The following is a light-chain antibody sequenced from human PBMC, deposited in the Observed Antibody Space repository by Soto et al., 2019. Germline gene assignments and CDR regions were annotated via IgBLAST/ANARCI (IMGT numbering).Light chain of an antibody. V-gene: IGLV2-8*01. CDR2: ELT. CDR1: SSDIGGYDY. Sequence: QSALTQPPSASGSPGQSVTISCTGTSSDIGGYDYVSWFQHHPGRAPKLMIYELTKRPSGVPDRFSGSRSGNTASLTVSGLQAEDEADYYCSSHAGSNNVIFGGGTKLTVL. CDR3: SSHAGSNNVI. J-gene: IGLJ2*01.